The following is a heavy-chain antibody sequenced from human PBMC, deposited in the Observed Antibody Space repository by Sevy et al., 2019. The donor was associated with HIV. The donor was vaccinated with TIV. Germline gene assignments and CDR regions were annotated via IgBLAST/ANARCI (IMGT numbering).Heavy chain of an antibody. CDR3: AGGRFDSSGSFDAFDM. CDR2: IFGSGGTT. Sequence: QPGGSLRLSCAASGITFNNYAMNWVRQAPGKGLDWVSTIFGSGGTTYYADSVKGRFTISRDNSKNTLYLQMNSLRTEDTALYYCAGGRFDSSGSFDAFDMWGQGTMVTVSS. V-gene: IGHV3-23*01. CDR1: GITFNNYA. D-gene: IGHD3-22*01. J-gene: IGHJ3*02.